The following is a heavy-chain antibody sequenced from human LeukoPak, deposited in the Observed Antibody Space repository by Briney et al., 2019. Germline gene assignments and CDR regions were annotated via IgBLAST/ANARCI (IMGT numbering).Heavy chain of an antibody. CDR1: GFTFSSCG. CDR2: IRYDGSNK. V-gene: IGHV3-30*02. D-gene: IGHD2-15*01. Sequence: GGSLRLSCAASGFTFSSCGMHWVRQAPGKGLEWVAFIRYDGSNKYYADSVKGRFTISRDNSKNTLYLQMNSLRAEDTAVYYCARVMGQWYYFDYWGQGTLVTVSS. CDR3: ARVMGQWYYFDY. J-gene: IGHJ4*02.